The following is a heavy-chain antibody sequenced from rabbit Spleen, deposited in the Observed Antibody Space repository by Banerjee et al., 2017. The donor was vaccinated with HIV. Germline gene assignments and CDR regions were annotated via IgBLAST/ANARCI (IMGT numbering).Heavy chain of an antibody. CDR2: IYTNSGGST. D-gene: IGHD1-1*01. CDR3: ARDTSTSFSSYGMDL. J-gene: IGHJ6*01. Sequence: QEQLVESGGGLVKPEGSLTLTCKGSGLSLSDKDVMCWVRQAPGKGLEWIGCIYTNSGGSTYYATWAKGRFTCSKTSSTTLTLQMTSLTVADTATYFCARDTSTSFSSYGMDLWGPGTLVTVS. V-gene: IGHV1S45*01. CDR1: GLSLSDKDV.